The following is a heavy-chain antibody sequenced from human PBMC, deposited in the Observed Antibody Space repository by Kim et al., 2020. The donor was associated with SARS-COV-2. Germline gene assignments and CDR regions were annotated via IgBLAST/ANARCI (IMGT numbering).Heavy chain of an antibody. Sequence: GGSLRLSCAASGFTFSSYSMNWVRQAPGKGLEWVSSISSSSSYIYYADSVKGRFTISRDNAKNSLYLQMNSLRAEDTAVYYCARGPAKTLLWFGEGGYYGMDVWGQGTTVTVSS. CDR2: ISSSSSYI. J-gene: IGHJ6*02. D-gene: IGHD3-10*01. CDR1: GFTFSSYS. CDR3: ARGPAKTLLWFGEGGYYGMDV. V-gene: IGHV3-21*01.